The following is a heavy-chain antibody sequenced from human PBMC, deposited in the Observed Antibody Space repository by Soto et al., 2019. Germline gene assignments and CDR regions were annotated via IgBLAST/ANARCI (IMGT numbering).Heavy chain of an antibody. CDR1: GGSFSGYY. V-gene: IGHV4-34*01. D-gene: IGHD2-2*01. J-gene: IGHJ6*02. CDR3: ARTICSSTPYYYYGMDV. CDR2: INHSGST. Sequence: PSETLSLTCAVYGGSFSGYYWSWIRQPPGKGLEWIGEINHSGSTNYNPSLKSRVTISVDTSKNQFSLKLSSVTAADTAVYYCARTICSSTPYYYYGMDVWGQGTTVTVS.